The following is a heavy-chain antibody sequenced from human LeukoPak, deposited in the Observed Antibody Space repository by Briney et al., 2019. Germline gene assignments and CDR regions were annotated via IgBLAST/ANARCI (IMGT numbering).Heavy chain of an antibody. CDR2: INPNSGGT. CDR1: GYTFTGYY. V-gene: IGHV1-2*06. J-gene: IGHJ4*02. D-gene: IGHD3-22*01. CDR3: ARAYYYDSSGHYYGY. Sequence: ASVKVSRKASGYTFTGYYMHWVRQAPGQGLEWMGRINPNSGGTNYAQKFQGRVTMTRDTSISTAYMELSRLRPDDTAVYYCARAYYYDSSGHYYGYWGQGTLVTVSS.